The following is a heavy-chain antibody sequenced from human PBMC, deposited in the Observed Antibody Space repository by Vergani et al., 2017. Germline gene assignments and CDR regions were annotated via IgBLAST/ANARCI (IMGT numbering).Heavy chain of an antibody. Sequence: QVQLVESGGGVVQPGRSLRLSCAASGFTFSSYAMHWVRQALGKWLEWVAVISYDGSNKYYADSVKGRFTISRDNSKNTLYLQMNSLRAEDTAVYYCARSWGGYNWNYAVDYWGQGTLVTVSS. CDR1: GFTFSSYA. CDR3: ARSWGGYNWNYAVDY. V-gene: IGHV3-30-3*01. CDR2: ISYDGSNK. D-gene: IGHD1-7*01. J-gene: IGHJ4*02.